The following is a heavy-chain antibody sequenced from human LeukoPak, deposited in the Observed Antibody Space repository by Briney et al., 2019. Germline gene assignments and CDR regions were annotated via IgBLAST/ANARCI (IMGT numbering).Heavy chain of an antibody. Sequence: GGSLRLSCAASGFTFSSYGMHWVRQAPGKGLEWVAVISYDGSNKYYADSVKGRFTISRDNSKNTLYLQMNSLRAEDTAVYYCASSPKGAGTFDYWGQGTLVTVSS. D-gene: IGHD6-13*01. J-gene: IGHJ4*02. CDR1: GFTFSSYG. CDR2: ISYDGSNK. CDR3: ASSPKGAGTFDY. V-gene: IGHV3-30*19.